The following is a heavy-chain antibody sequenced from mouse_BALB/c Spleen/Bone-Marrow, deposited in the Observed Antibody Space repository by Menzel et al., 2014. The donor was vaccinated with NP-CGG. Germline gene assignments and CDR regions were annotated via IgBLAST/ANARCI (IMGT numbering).Heavy chain of an antibody. J-gene: IGHJ4*01. CDR2: INPSTGYT. CDR3: ARGTVVAYYYAMDY. D-gene: IGHD1-1*01. CDR1: GYTFTSYW. V-gene: IGHV1-7*01. Sequence: VHLVESGAELAKPGASVKMSCKASGYTFTSYWMHWVKQRPGQGLEWIGYINPSTGYTEYNQKFKDKATMTADNSSNTKYMQQRSLTTEGSAVYYCARGTVVAYYYAMDYWGQGTSVTVSS.